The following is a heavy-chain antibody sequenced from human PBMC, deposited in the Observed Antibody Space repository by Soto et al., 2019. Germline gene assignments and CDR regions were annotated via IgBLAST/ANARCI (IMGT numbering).Heavy chain of an antibody. CDR3: AASASSPTLYYYYYYMEV. V-gene: IGHV1-58*02. CDR1: GFTFTSSA. CDR2: IVVGSGNT. Sequence: SVKVSCKASGFTFTSSAMQWVRQARGQRLEWIGWIVVGSGNTNYAQKFQERVTITRDMSTSTAYMELSSLRSEDTAVYYCAASASSPTLYYYYYYMEVWGKGTTVTVSS. D-gene: IGHD2-15*01. J-gene: IGHJ6*03.